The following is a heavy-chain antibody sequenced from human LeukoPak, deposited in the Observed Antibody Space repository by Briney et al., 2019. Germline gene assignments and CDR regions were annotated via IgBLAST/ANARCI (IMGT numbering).Heavy chain of an antibody. J-gene: IGHJ5*02. CDR3: ARGQARLAWFDP. D-gene: IGHD6-19*01. Sequence: PSETLSLTCTVSGYSISSGYYWGWIRQPPGKGLQWIGTIYHSGSTFYNPSLKSRVTISVDTSKNQFSLRLTSVIAADTAVYYCARGQARLAWFDPWGQGTLVTVSS. CDR2: IYHSGST. CDR1: GYSISSGYY. V-gene: IGHV4-38-2*02.